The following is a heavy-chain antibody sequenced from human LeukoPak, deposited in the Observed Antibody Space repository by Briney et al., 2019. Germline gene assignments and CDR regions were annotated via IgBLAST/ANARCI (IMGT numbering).Heavy chain of an antibody. V-gene: IGHV1-18*01. CDR1: GDTFTSYG. CDR3: ARDLGRGGSYSFTPSDAFDI. J-gene: IGHJ3*02. D-gene: IGHD1-26*01. Sequence: GASVKVSCKASGDTFTSYGISWVRQAPGQGLEWMGWISAYNGNTNYAQKLQGRVTMTTDTSTSTAYMELRSLRSDDTAVYYCARDLGRGGSYSFTPSDAFDIWGQGTMVTVSS. CDR2: ISAYNGNT.